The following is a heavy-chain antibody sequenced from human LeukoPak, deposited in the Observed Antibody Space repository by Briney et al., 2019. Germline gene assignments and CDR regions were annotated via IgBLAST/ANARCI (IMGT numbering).Heavy chain of an antibody. CDR1: GGSFSGYY. V-gene: IGHV4-34*01. CDR3: ARGVTMIVVVITTTYYFDY. CDR2: INHSGSA. Sequence: SETLSLTCAVYGGSFSGYYWSRIRQPPGKGREWIGEINHSGSANYNPSLKSPLTISVGTSKNQFSMKLRSVTAADTAVYSCARGVTMIVVVITTTYYFDYWGQGTLVTVSS. J-gene: IGHJ4*02. D-gene: IGHD3-22*01.